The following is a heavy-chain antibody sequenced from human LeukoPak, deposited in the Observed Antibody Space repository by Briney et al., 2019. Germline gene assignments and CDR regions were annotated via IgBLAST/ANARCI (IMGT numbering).Heavy chain of an antibody. CDR1: GGSISSYY. V-gene: IGHV4-59*01. Sequence: SETLSLTCTGSGGSISSYYWSWIRQPPGKGLDWIGYIYYSGSTNYNPSLKSRVTISVDTSKNQFSLKLSSVTAAETAVYYCARLNCSSTSCYNGYWGQGTLVTVSS. J-gene: IGHJ4*02. CDR2: IYYSGST. D-gene: IGHD2-2*02. CDR3: ARLNCSSTSCYNGY.